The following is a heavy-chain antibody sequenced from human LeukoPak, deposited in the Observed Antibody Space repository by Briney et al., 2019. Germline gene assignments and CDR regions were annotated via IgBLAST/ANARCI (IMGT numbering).Heavy chain of an antibody. D-gene: IGHD6-13*01. Sequence: PSETLSLTCAVSGGSLNSYYWSWIRQPPGKGLEWIGYTYYSGNPNYNPSLKSRVTISVDTSKCQFSLNLTSVTAADTAVYYGARHSSSVLGWFDPWGQGTLVTVSS. CDR1: GGSLNSYY. CDR2: TYYSGNP. CDR3: ARHSSSVLGWFDP. J-gene: IGHJ5*02. V-gene: IGHV4-59*08.